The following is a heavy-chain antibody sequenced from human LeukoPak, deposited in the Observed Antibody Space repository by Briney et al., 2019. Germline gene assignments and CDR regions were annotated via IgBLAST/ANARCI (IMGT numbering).Heavy chain of an antibody. V-gene: IGHV3-48*02. J-gene: IGHJ3*02. CDR1: GFTFSSYS. CDR3: ARGRLRFLEWLLFDAFDI. CDR2: ISSSSSTI. D-gene: IGHD3-3*01. Sequence: PGGSLRLSCAASGFTFSSYSMNWVRQAPGKGLGGVSYISSSSSTIYYADSVKGRFTISRDNAKNSLYLQMNSLRDEDTAVYYCARGRLRFLEWLLFDAFDIWGQGTMVTVSS.